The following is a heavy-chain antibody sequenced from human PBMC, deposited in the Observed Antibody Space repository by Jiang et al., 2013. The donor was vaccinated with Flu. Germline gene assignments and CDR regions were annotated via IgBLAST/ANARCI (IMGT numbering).Heavy chain of an antibody. V-gene: IGHV4-4*02. CDR2: IYHSGST. J-gene: IGHJ4*02. D-gene: IGHD3-22*01. CDR3: AREALPIEYDSSGEHYFDY. Sequence: GKGLEWIGEIYHSGSTNYNPSLKSRVTISVDKSKNQFSLKLSSVTAADTAVYYCAREALPIEYDSSGEHYFDYWGQGTLVTVSS.